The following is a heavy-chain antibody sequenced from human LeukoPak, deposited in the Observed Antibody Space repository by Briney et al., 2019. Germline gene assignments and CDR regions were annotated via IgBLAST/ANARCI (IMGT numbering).Heavy chain of an antibody. CDR1: GFTFSGSA. J-gene: IGHJ5*02. D-gene: IGHD1-26*01. CDR3: TRDSGTYNWFDP. V-gene: IGHV3-73*01. Sequence: GGSLRLSCAASGFTFSGSAIHWVRQSSGKGLEWVGQIDKKDKGYATATAYAASVTGRFTISRDDSINTAYLQMKSLRTEDTALYYCTRDSGTYNWFDPWGQGTLVTVSS. CDR2: IDKKDKGYATAT.